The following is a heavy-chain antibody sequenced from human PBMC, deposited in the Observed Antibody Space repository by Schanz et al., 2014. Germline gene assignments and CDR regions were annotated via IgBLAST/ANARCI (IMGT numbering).Heavy chain of an antibody. V-gene: IGHV1-46*03. CDR1: GYTFTSYY. CDR3: ARGPSTGAFDI. CDR2: INPSVGNT. Sequence: QVQLVQSGAEVKKPGASVKVSCEASGYTFTSYYLHWFRQAPGQGLEWMGLINPSVGNTNYAQKFRGRVTMTRDTSTSTVYMELSSLRSEDTAVYFCARGPSTGAFDIWGQGTMVTVSS. J-gene: IGHJ3*02.